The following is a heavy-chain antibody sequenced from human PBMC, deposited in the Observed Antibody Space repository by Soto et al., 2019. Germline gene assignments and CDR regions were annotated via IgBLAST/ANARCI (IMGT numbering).Heavy chain of an antibody. V-gene: IGHV4-30-4*01. J-gene: IGHJ5*02. D-gene: IGHD6-6*01. CDR1: GGSISSGDCY. CDR3: ARERPDGARLDP. Sequence: QVQLQESGPGLVKPSQTLYLTCTVSGGSISSGDCYWSWIRQPPGKGLEWIGYIYHSGSTYYNPSLKSRVTISVNTSKNQFSLKLSSVTAADTAVYYCARERPDGARLDPWGQGTLVTVSS. CDR2: IYHSGST.